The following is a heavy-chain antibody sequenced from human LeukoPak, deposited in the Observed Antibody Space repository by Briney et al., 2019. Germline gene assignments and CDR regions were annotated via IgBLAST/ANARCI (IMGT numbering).Heavy chain of an antibody. J-gene: IGHJ6*03. V-gene: IGHV1-69*13. Sequence: SVKVSCQASGGTFSSYAISWVRQPPGQGLEWMGGIIPIFGTANYAQKFQGRVTITADESTSTAYMELSSLRSEDTAVYYCARAGYGDYWLHYYYYMDVWGKGTTVTISS. CDR3: ARAGYGDYWLHYYYYMDV. CDR2: IIPIFGTA. CDR1: GGTFSSYA. D-gene: IGHD4-17*01.